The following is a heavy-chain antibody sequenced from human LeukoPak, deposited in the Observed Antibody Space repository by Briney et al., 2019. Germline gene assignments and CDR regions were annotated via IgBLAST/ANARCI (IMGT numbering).Heavy chain of an antibody. Sequence: SETLSLTCTVSGGSISSGYYYWTWIRQHPGKVLEWVGYIDYTGSAYYSPSLKTRATISVDTSKNQFSLKMSSVSAADTAVYYCAWAILTPSGYVWHFDLWGRGTLVSVSS. CDR3: AWAILTPSGYVWHFDL. CDR1: GGSISSGYYY. V-gene: IGHV4-31*03. CDR2: IDYTGSA. D-gene: IGHD3-3*01. J-gene: IGHJ2*01.